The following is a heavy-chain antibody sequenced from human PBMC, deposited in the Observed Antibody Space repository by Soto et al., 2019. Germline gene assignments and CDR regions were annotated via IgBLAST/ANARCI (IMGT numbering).Heavy chain of an antibody. J-gene: IGHJ4*02. CDR1: GFNFSGSA. CDR2: IRSKANSYAT. CDR3: TRGYGDYVRDY. D-gene: IGHD4-17*01. Sequence: ESGGGLVQPGGSLKLSCAVSGFNFSGSAMHWVRQASGKGLEWVGRIRSKANSYATAYAASVKGRFTISRDDSKNTAYLQMNSLKTEDTAVYYCTRGYGDYVRDYWGQGTLVTVSS. V-gene: IGHV3-73*01.